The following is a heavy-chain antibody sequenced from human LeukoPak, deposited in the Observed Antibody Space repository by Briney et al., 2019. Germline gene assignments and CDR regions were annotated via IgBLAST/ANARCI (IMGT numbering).Heavy chain of an antibody. Sequence: SETLSLTCTVSGGSISSYYWSWIRQPPGKGLEWIGYIYYSGSTNYNPSLKSRVTISVDTSKNQFSLKLISVTAADTAVYYCATVAARGNWFDPWGQGTLVTVSS. CDR2: IYYSGST. CDR3: ATVAARGNWFDP. V-gene: IGHV4-59*08. D-gene: IGHD6-6*01. J-gene: IGHJ5*02. CDR1: GGSISSYY.